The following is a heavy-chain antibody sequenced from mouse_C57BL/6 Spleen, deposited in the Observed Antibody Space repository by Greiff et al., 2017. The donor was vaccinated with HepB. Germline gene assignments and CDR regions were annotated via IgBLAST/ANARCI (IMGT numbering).Heavy chain of an antibody. J-gene: IGHJ3*01. D-gene: IGHD2-3*01. CDR1: GYAFSSYW. Sequence: VQLQQSGAELVKPGASVKISCKASGYAFSSYWMNWVKQRPGKGLEWIGQIYPGDGDTNYNGKFKGKATLTADKSSSTAYMQLSSLTSEDSAVYFCARSDYDGYYVGFAYWGQGTLVTVSA. V-gene: IGHV1-80*01. CDR3: ARSDYDGYYVGFAY. CDR2: IYPGDGDT.